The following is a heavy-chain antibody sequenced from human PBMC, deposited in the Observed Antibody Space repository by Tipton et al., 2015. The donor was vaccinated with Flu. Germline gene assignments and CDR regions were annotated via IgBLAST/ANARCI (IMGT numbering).Heavy chain of an antibody. D-gene: IGHD5-18*01. J-gene: IGHJ4*02. CDR3: ARGSYGDLIDS. V-gene: IGHV1-46*01. CDR2: ITPSGGST. Sequence: QLVQSGAEVKKPGASVKISCKSAGYTFTTYHMHWVRQAPGQGLEWMGIITPSGGSTFYSQKFQGRVTMTRDTSTSTDYMELSSLRSEDTAVYYCARGSYGDLIDSWGQGTLVPVSS. CDR1: GYTFTTYH.